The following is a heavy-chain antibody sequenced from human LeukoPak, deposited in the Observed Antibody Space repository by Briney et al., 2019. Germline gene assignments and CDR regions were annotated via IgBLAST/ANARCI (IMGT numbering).Heavy chain of an antibody. Sequence: GESLKISCQGSGHRFNSHWIGWVRQMPGKGLEWMGSVFLDDSDTRYSPSFQGQVTISAAKSISTVYLQWNGLKASDTAMYYCARHGRGAAAGTKSWFDPWGQGTLVTVSS. D-gene: IGHD6-13*01. V-gene: IGHV5-51*01. CDR1: GHRFNSHW. J-gene: IGHJ5*02. CDR3: ARHGRGAAAGTKSWFDP. CDR2: VFLDDSDT.